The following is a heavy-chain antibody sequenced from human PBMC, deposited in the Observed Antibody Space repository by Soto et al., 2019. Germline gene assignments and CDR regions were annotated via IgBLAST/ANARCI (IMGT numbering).Heavy chain of an antibody. CDR2: IIPIFGTA. D-gene: IGHD3-3*01. CDR1: GGTFSSYA. V-gene: IGHV1-69*13. CDR3: ARAYDFWGGYPNARWDY. Sequence: SVKVSCKASGGTFSSYAISWVRQAPGQGLEWMGGIIPIFGTANYAQKLQGRVTITADESTSTAYMELSSLRSEDTAVYYCARAYDFWGGYPNARWDYWGQGTLVTVSS. J-gene: IGHJ4*02.